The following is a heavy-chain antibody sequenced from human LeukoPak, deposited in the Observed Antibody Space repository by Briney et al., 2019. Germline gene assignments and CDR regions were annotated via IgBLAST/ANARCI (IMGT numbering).Heavy chain of an antibody. Sequence: PSQTLSLTCTVSGGSISSGGYYWSWIRQHPGTGLEWIGYIYYSGSTYYNPSLKSRVTISVDTSKNQFSLKLSSVTAADTAVYYCARGPRYSSSWYPNWFDPWGQGTLVTVSS. J-gene: IGHJ5*02. D-gene: IGHD6-13*01. CDR2: IYYSGST. CDR1: GGSISSGGYY. CDR3: ARGPRYSSSWYPNWFDP. V-gene: IGHV4-31*03.